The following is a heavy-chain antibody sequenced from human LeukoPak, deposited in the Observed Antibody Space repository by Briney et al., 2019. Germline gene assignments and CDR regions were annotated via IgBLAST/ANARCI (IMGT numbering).Heavy chain of an antibody. D-gene: IGHD2-21*02. Sequence: SETLSLTCAIYNGFDSYYLTFVRQSPGKGLEWIGEITYKGSASYNPSLRSRVTISINVSQRQFSLELRSVTVADTGVYYCAAYGGDWQFDSWGQGTPVTVSS. V-gene: IGHV4-34*01. CDR3: AAYGGDWQFDS. CDR1: NGFDSYY. CDR2: ITYKGSA. J-gene: IGHJ4*02.